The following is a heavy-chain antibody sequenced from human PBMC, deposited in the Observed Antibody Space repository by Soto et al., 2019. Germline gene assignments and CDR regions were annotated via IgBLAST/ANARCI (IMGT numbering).Heavy chain of an antibody. CDR1: GYTFTSYG. V-gene: IGHV1-18*01. D-gene: IGHD4-17*01. CDR2: ISAYNGNT. Sequence: QVQLVQSGAEVKKPGASVKVSCKASGYTFTSYGISWVRQAPGQGLEWMGWISAYNGNTNYAQKLQGRVTMTAATSTRTAYMELRSLGSDDTAVYYCARGNDDYGVDRSDYWGQGTLVTVSS. CDR3: ARGNDDYGVDRSDY. J-gene: IGHJ4*02.